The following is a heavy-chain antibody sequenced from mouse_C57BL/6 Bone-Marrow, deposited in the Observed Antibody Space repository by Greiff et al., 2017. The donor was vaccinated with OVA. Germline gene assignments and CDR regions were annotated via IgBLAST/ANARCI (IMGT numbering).Heavy chain of an antibody. CDR1: GYTFTSYW. Sequence: VQLQQPGAELVKPGASVKLSCKASGYTFTSYWMQWVKQRPGQGLEWIGEIDPSDSYTNYNQKFKGKATLTVDTSSSTAYMQLSSLTSEDSAVCYCARDLYDAMDYWGQGTSVTVSS. J-gene: IGHJ4*01. V-gene: IGHV1-50*01. CDR2: IDPSDSYT. CDR3: ARDLYDAMDY.